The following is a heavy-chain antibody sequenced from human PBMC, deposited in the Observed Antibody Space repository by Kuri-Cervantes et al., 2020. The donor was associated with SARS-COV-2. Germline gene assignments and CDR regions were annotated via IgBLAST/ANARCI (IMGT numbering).Heavy chain of an antibody. CDR3: ARDRYYDTSGYYSDAFDI. CDR2: ITSKTDGRTT. CDR1: GFTLSNAW. Sequence: GESLKISCAASGFTLSNAWMNWVRQAPGKGLEWVGRITSKTDGRTTDYSAPVKGRFTISRDDSKNTLYLQMNRLKTEDTAVYYCARDRYYDTSGYYSDAFDIWGQGTMVTVSS. J-gene: IGHJ3*02. D-gene: IGHD3-22*01. V-gene: IGHV3-15*07.